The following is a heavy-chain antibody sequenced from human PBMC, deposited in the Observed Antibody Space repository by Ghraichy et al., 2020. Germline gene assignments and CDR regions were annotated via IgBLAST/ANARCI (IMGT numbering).Heavy chain of an antibody. CDR2: ISYDGSNK. J-gene: IGHJ4*02. CDR1: GFTFSSYG. Sequence: GGSLRLSCAASGFTFSSYGMHWVRQAPGKGLEWVAVISYDGSNKYYADSVKGRFTISRDNSKNTLYLQMNSLRAEDTAVYYCAKDFSKYYDFWSGPPGYWGQGTLVTVSS. CDR3: AKDFSKYYDFWSGPPGY. V-gene: IGHV3-30*18. D-gene: IGHD3-3*01.